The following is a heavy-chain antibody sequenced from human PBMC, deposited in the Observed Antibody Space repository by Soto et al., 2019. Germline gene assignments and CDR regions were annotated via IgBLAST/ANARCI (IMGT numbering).Heavy chain of an antibody. CDR3: AGGSPRDYYYYYYMDV. J-gene: IGHJ6*03. Sequence: QVQLVQSGAEVKKPGSSVKVSCKASGGTFSSYTISWVRQAPGQGLEWMGRIIPILGIANYAQKFQGRVTITADKSTSTAYMELSSLRSEDTAVYYCAGGSPRDYYYYYYMDVWGKGTTVTVSS. CDR2: IIPILGIA. CDR1: GGTFSSYT. V-gene: IGHV1-69*02.